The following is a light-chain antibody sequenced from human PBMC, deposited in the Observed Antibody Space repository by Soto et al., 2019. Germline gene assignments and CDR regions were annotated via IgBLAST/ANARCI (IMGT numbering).Light chain of an antibody. J-gene: IGKJ3*01. CDR3: QQYDLALN. V-gene: IGKV3-20*01. CDR1: QKISNKY. CDR2: GAS. Sequence: EIVLTQSPGILSLSPGERATLSCRASQKISNKYLAWYQQKPGQAPRLLIFGASTRATVIPDKFVGRGSGTDFTLTISRLEPEDIAVYYCQQYDLALNFGPGTKVEIK.